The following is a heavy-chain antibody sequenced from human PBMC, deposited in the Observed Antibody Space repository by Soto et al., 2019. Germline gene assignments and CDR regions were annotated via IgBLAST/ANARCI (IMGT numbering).Heavy chain of an antibody. CDR2: INPSGGST. Sequence: ASVKVSFKESGHTFTSYYMHWFLQAPGQGLEWMGIINPSGGSTSYAQKFQGRVTMTRDTSTSTVYMELSSLRSEDTAVYYCARDRELLPLDYWGQGTLVTVS. D-gene: IGHD1-26*01. CDR1: GHTFTSYY. J-gene: IGHJ4*02. V-gene: IGHV1-46*01. CDR3: ARDRELLPLDY.